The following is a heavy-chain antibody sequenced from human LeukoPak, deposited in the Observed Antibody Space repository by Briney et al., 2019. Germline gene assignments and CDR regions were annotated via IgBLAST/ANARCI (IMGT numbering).Heavy chain of an antibody. J-gene: IGHJ6*03. V-gene: IGHV3-11*04. CDR1: GFTFSDYY. D-gene: IGHD6-13*01. CDR3: ARDFPYSSSWYPYYYYYYMDV. Sequence: GGSLRLSCAASGFTFSDYYMSWIRQAPGKGLECVSYISSSASTIYYADSVKGRFTISRDNAKNSLSLQMNSLRAEDTAVYYCARDFPYSSSWYPYYYYYYMDVWGKGTTVTVSS. CDR2: ISSSASTI.